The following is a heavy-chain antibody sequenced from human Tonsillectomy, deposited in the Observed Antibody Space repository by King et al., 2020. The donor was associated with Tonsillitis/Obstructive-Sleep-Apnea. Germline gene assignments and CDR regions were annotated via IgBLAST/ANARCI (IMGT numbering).Heavy chain of an antibody. J-gene: IGHJ4*02. CDR3: ARLLVSGVLFSY. V-gene: IGHV4-59*08. D-gene: IGHD2-8*02. CDR2: IYYSGTT. CDR1: GGSTSSYY. Sequence: VQLQESGPGLVRPSETLSLTCTVTGGSTSSYYWSWIRQPPGKGLEWIGYIYYSGTTNYNPSLKSRVTVSVDTSKNQLSLRLTSVTAADPALYYCARLLVSGVLFSYWGQGTLVTVSS.